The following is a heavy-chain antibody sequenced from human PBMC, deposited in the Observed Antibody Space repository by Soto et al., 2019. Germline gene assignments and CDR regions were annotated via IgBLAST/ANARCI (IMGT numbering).Heavy chain of an antibody. CDR2: ISYSGNT. CDR3: AKSQKDAPSNYYGMDV. Sequence: SETLSLTCTVSGGSISNFYWSWIRQPPGKGLEWIGYISYSGNTNYNPSFKSRVSISVDTSKNQLSLNLTSVTAADTAVYYCAKSQKDAPSNYYGMDVWGQGTTVTVSS. V-gene: IGHV4-59*01. D-gene: IGHD2-15*01. J-gene: IGHJ6*02. CDR1: GGSISNFY.